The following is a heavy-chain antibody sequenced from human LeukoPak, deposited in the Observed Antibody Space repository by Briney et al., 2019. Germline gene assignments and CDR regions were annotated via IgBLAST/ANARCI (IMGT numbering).Heavy chain of an antibody. Sequence: HSGGSLRLSCAASGFTFSSYGMHLVRQAPGKGLEWVAFIRYDGSNKYYADSVKGRFTISRDNSKNTLYLQMNSLRAEDTAVYYCAKDLRKNELYGAFLDYWGQGTLVTVSS. J-gene: IGHJ4*02. CDR1: GFTFSSYG. D-gene: IGHD3-3*01. CDR3: AKDLRKNELYGAFLDY. V-gene: IGHV3-30*02. CDR2: IRYDGSNK.